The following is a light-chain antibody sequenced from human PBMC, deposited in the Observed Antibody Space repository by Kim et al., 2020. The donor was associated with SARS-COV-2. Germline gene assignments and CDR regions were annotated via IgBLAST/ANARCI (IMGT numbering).Light chain of an antibody. CDR2: EDD. CDR3: QSYNRDNVL. Sequence: NFMLTQPHSVSESPGKTVTISCTRSSGSIDDNYVQWYQQRPGGVPTAVIYEDDQRHSGVSDRFSGSIDNSSNSASLTISGLRTEDEADYYCQSYNRDNVLFGGGTQLTVL. CDR1: SGSIDDNY. J-gene: IGLJ2*01. V-gene: IGLV6-57*04.